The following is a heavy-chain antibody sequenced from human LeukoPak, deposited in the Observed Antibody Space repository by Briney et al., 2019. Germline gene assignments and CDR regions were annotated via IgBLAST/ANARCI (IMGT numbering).Heavy chain of an antibody. CDR3: AKDLSVAAGEDAFDI. CDR2: ISSSGSTI. CDR1: GFTFSSYE. V-gene: IGHV3-48*03. D-gene: IGHD6-13*01. J-gene: IGHJ3*02. Sequence: GGSLRLSCAASGFTFSSYEMNWVRQAPGKGLEWVSYISSSGSTIYYADSVKGRFTISRDNAKNSLYLQMNSLRAEDTAVYYCAKDLSVAAGEDAFDIWGQGTMVTVSS.